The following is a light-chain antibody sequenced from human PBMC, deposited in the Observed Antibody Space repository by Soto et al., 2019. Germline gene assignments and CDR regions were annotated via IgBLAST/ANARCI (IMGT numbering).Light chain of an antibody. J-gene: IGKJ1*01. CDR3: QQYSASRRN. CDR2: SAS. Sequence: EIVLTQSPGTLALSPGDRATLSCRASQTVTGNYLAWYHQKPCQAPRLLIHSASSTATGIPDRFSASGTATDFTRTISRLEAQDLAVYYCQQYSASRRNFGQGTTV. CDR1: QTVTGNY. V-gene: IGKV3-20*01.